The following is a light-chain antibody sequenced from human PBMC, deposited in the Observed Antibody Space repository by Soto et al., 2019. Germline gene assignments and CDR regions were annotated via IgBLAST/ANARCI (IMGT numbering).Light chain of an antibody. CDR2: GAS. J-gene: IGKJ5*01. CDR1: QSVDSNY. Sequence: EIVLTQSPGTLSLSPGERATLSCRASQSVDSNYLAWYQQKPGQAPRLLIYGASIRATGIPDRFSGSGSVTDFTLTISRLEPEDFAVYHCQQYISSFTFGQGTRLEIK. V-gene: IGKV3-20*01. CDR3: QQYISSFT.